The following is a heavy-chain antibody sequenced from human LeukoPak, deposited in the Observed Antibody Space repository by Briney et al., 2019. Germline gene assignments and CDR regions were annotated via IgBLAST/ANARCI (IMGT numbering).Heavy chain of an antibody. CDR1: RFTFDDYA. J-gene: IGHJ4*02. V-gene: IGHV3-20*04. D-gene: IGHD3-9*01. Sequence: PGGSLRLSCAASRFTFDDYAMSWVRQAPGKGLEWVSGINWNGGSTGYADSVKGRFTISRDNAKNSLYLQMSSLRAEDTALYYCARTGDFDWLFPFFDYWGQGTLVTVSS. CDR2: INWNGGST. CDR3: ARTGDFDWLFPFFDY.